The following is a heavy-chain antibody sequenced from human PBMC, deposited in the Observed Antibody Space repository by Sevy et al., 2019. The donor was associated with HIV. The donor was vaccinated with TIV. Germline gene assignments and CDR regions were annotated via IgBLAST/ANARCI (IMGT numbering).Heavy chain of an antibody. D-gene: IGHD6-19*01. CDR3: ARVRRQWLVIDY. CDR1: GGSISSYY. Sequence: SETLSLTCTVSGGSISSYYWSWIRQPPGKGLEWIGYIYYSGSTNYNPSLKSRVTISVDTSKNQFSLKLSSVTAADTAVYYCARVRRQWLVIDYWGQGTLVTVSS. CDR2: IYYSGST. V-gene: IGHV4-59*01. J-gene: IGHJ4*02.